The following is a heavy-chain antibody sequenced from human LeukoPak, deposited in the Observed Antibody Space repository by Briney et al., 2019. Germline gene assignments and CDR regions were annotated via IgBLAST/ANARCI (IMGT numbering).Heavy chain of an antibody. Sequence: SETLSLTCTVCGGSISSYYWSWIRQPPGKGLEWIGYIYYSGSTNYNPSLKSRVTISVDTSKNQFSLKLSSVTAADTAVYYCARSIDYYDSSGYYLGFDYWGQGTLVTVSS. V-gene: IGHV4-59*01. J-gene: IGHJ4*02. CDR1: GGSISSYY. D-gene: IGHD3-22*01. CDR2: IYYSGST. CDR3: ARSIDYYDSSGYYLGFDY.